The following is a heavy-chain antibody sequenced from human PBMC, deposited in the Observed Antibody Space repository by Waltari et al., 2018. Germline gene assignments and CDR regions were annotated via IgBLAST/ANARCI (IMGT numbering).Heavy chain of an antibody. CDR2: INPSGGST. CDR1: GYTFTSYY. CDR3: AILGGDAFDI. D-gene: IGHD3-10*01. Sequence: QVQLVQSGAEVKKPGASVKVSCKASGYTFTSYYMHWVRQAPGQGLEWMGIINPSGGSTRYEQKFQGRVTMTRDTSTSTVYMGLSSLRSEDTAVYYCAILGGDAFDIWGQGTMVTVSS. V-gene: IGHV1-46*01. J-gene: IGHJ3*02.